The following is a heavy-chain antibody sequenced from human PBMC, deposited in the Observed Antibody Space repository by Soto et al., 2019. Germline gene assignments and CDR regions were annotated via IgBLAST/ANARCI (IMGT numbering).Heavy chain of an antibody. CDR2: ISGSGGGT. CDR3: AKFGMATTKRSPPYYIDY. Sequence: QTRGSLRLSCAASGFTFSSYAMSWVRQAPGKGLEWVSSISGSGGGTYYADSVKGRFTFSRDNSKNTLYLQMNSLRAEDTAVYYCAKFGMATTKRSPPYYIDYWGQGALVTVSS. D-gene: IGHD1-1*01. V-gene: IGHV3-23*01. CDR1: GFTFSSYA. J-gene: IGHJ4*02.